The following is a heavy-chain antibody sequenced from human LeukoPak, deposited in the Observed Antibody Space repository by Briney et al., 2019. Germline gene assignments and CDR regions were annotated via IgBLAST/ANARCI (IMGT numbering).Heavy chain of an antibody. D-gene: IGHD1-26*01. V-gene: IGHV1-69*13. CDR3: ASNLRGGSYLENYFDY. J-gene: IGHJ4*02. CDR1: GGTFSSYA. CDR2: IIPIFGTA. Sequence: SVKVSCKASGGTFSSYAISWVRQAPGQGLEWMGGIIPIFGTANYAQKFQGRVTITADESTSTAYMELCSLRSEDTAVYYCASNLRGGSYLENYFDYWGQGTLVTVSS.